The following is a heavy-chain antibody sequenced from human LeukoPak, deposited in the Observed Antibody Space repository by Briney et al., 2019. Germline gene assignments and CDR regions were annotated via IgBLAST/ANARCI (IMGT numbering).Heavy chain of an antibody. CDR2: IYYSGST. CDR3: ASSYGIGDQSSYWYFDL. CDR1: GGSISSYY. V-gene: IGHV4-59*01. J-gene: IGHJ2*01. Sequence: SETLSLTCTVSGGSISSYYWSWIRQPPGKGLEWIGYIYYSGSTNYNPSLKSRVTISVDTSKNQFSLKLSSVTAADTAVYYCASSYGIGDQSSYWYFDLWGRGTLVTVSS. D-gene: IGHD3-16*01.